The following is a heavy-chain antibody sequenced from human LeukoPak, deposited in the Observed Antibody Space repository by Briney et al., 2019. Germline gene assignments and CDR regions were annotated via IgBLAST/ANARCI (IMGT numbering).Heavy chain of an antibody. CDR1: GFTFSSYG. CDR2: LSGSDGTT. CDR3: AKDWYSSSWPSPPGS. J-gene: IGHJ4*02. D-gene: IGHD6-13*01. V-gene: IGHV3-23*01. Sequence: GGSLRLSCAASGFTFSSYGMSWVRQAPGKGLEWVSTLSGSDGTTYYAGSVKGRFTVSRDNTKNTFYLQMNSLRAEDTAVYYCAKDWYSSSWPSPPGSWGQGTLVTVSS.